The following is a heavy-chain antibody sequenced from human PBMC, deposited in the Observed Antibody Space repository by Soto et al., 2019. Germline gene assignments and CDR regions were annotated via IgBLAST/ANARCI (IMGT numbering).Heavy chain of an antibody. CDR2: MNPNSGNT. CDR3: ARGQAYITMVRGVNLDP. D-gene: IGHD3-10*01. V-gene: IGHV1-8*01. J-gene: IGHJ5*02. CDR1: GYSFTSYD. Sequence: GASVKVSCKASGYSFTSYDINWVRQATGQGLEWMGWMNPNSGNTGYAQKFQGRVTMTRNTSISTAYMELSSLRSEDTAVYYCARGQAYITMVRGVNLDPWGQGTLVTVSS.